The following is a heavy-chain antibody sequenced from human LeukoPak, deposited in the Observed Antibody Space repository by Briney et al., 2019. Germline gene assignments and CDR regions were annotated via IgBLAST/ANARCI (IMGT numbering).Heavy chain of an antibody. CDR1: GASIISGGYY. D-gene: IGHD2-21*02. J-gene: IGHJ4*02. V-gene: IGHV4-31*03. Sequence: SETLSLTCTVSGASIISGGYYWSWIRQHPGKGLEWIGYIYYTGSTYYNPSLKNRLTISIDTSKSQFSLKLTSVTAADTAVYYCARDPIAYCGADCYSDWGQGTPVTVSS. CDR3: ARDPIAYCGADCYSD. CDR2: IYYTGST.